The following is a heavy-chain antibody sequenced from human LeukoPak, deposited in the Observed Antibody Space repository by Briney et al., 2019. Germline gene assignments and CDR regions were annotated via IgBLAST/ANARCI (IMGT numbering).Heavy chain of an antibody. J-gene: IGHJ5*02. D-gene: IGHD3-22*01. V-gene: IGHV3-15*01. CDR1: GFNFTNAW. CDR2: IKRKTDGGTT. CDR3: TTGAMIVS. Sequence: GGSLRLSCVASGFNFTNAWMSWVRQAPGKGLEWVGRIKRKTDGGTTDYAAPVKGRFTTSRDDSKNMLFLQMNSLKTEDTAVYYCTTGAMIVSWGQGTLVTVSS.